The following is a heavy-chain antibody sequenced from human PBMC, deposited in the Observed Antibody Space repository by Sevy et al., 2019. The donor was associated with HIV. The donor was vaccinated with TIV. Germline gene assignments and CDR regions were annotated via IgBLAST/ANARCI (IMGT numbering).Heavy chain of an antibody. CDR2: ISGYTGDT. CDR3: AGDKPQGVVILPGSMWGGIDY. J-gene: IGHJ4*02. V-gene: IGHV1-18*01. CDR1: GYSFTRYG. Sequence: ASVKVSCTASGYSFTRYGISWVRQAPGQGLEWMGWISGYTGDTNFAQSLQGRVIMTTDTSTSTAYMELGSLPSDDTAVYYCAGDKPQGVVILPGSMWGGIDYWGQGTLVTVSS. D-gene: IGHD2-15*01.